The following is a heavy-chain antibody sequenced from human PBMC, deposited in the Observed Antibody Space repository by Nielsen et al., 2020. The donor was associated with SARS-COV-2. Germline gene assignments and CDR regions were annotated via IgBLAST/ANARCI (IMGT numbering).Heavy chain of an antibody. CDR1: GFAFDDHG. Sequence: GESLKISCAASGFAFDDHGMSWVRQVPGKGLEWVSGLNWSGRSTGYADSVKGRFTISRDNAKNSLNLQMNGLRAEDTAFYYCARDDYGDYVSRMDVWGQGTSVIVSS. CDR3: ARDDYGDYVSRMDV. J-gene: IGHJ6*02. V-gene: IGHV3-20*04. CDR2: LNWSGRST. D-gene: IGHD4-17*01.